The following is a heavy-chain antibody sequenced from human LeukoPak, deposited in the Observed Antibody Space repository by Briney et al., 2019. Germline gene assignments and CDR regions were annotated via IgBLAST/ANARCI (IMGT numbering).Heavy chain of an antibody. CDR1: GGTFSSYA. D-gene: IGHD5-12*01. CDR3: ARAGVDIVATRGYFDY. J-gene: IGHJ4*02. Sequence: ASVKVSCKASGGTFSSYAISWVRQAPGQGLEWMGRIIPILGIANYAQKFQGRVTITADKSTSTAYMELSSLRSDDTAVYYCARAGVDIVATRGYFDYWGQGTLVTVSS. V-gene: IGHV1-69*04. CDR2: IIPILGIA.